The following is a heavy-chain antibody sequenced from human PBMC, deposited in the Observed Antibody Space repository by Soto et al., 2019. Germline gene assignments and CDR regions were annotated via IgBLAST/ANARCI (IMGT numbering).Heavy chain of an antibody. V-gene: IGHV3-74*01. CDR3: VRPSQSRHPPYGSLRYFDY. CDR1: GFSFSNFY. J-gene: IGHJ4*02. Sequence: EVQLVESGGGLVQPGGSLRLSCAASGFSFSNFYMHWVRQAPGKGLEWVSYINTDGSFTGYADSVKGRFTISRDNAKNNLYLHMDSLRAEDTAVYSCVRPSQSRHPPYGSLRYFDYWGQGIPVTVSP. D-gene: IGHD3-10*01. CDR2: INTDGSFT.